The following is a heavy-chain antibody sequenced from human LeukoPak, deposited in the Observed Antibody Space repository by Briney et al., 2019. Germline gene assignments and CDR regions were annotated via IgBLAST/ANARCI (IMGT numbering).Heavy chain of an antibody. CDR1: GYTFANSG. V-gene: IGHV1-46*01. D-gene: IGHD3-22*01. CDR2: INPSGGST. Sequence: ASVKVSCKASGYTFANSGISWVRQAPGQGLEWMGIINPSGGSTNYAQKFQGRVTMTRDTSTSTVYMELNSLRSEDTAVYYCARAANYDSSGYYFDYWGQGTLVTVSS. J-gene: IGHJ4*02. CDR3: ARAANYDSSGYYFDY.